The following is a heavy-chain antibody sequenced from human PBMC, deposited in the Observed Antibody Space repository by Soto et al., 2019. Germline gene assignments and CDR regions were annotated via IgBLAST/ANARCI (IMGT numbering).Heavy chain of an antibody. V-gene: IGHV3-30*18. CDR2: ISYDGSNK. D-gene: IGHD3-10*01. CDR1: GFTFSSYG. J-gene: IGHJ6*02. CDR3: AKDSGELPPHYYYYYGMDV. Sequence: QVQLVESGGGVVQPGRSLRLSCAASGFTFSSYGMHWVRQAPGKGLEWVAVISYDGSNKYYADSVKGRFTISRDNSKNTLYLQMNSLRAEDTAVYYCAKDSGELPPHYYYYYGMDVWGQGTTVTVSS.